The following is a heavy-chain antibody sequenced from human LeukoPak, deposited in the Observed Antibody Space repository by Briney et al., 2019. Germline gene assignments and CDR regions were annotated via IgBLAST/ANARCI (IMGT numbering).Heavy chain of an antibody. J-gene: IGHJ6*02. Sequence: GASVTVSCKASGYTFTSYGIRWVRQAPGQGVEWMGWISAYNGNTNYAQKLQGRVTMTTDTSTSTAYMELRSLRSDDTAVYYCARAAIVVVPAALDPSSYYYYGMDVWGQGTTVTVSS. CDR1: GYTFTSYG. CDR2: ISAYNGNT. CDR3: ARAAIVVVPAALDPSSYYYYGMDV. V-gene: IGHV1-18*01. D-gene: IGHD2-2*01.